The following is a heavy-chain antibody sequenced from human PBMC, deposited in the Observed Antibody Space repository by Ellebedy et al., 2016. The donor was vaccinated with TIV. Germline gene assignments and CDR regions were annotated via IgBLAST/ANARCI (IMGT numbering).Heavy chain of an antibody. CDR2: IKSKTDGGTT. V-gene: IGHV3-15*01. CDR3: TTQTVGATWRPPPDY. CDR1: GFTFSNAW. J-gene: IGHJ4*02. D-gene: IGHD1-26*01. Sequence: PGGSLRLSCAASGFTFSNAWMSWVRQAPGKGLEWVGRIKSKTDGGTTDYAAPVKGRFTISRDDSKNTLYLQMNSLKTEDTAVYYCTTQTVGATWRPPPDYWGQGTLVTVSS.